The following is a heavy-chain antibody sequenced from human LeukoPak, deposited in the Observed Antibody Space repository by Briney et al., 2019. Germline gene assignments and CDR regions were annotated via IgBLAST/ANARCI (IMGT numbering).Heavy chain of an antibody. D-gene: IGHD3/OR15-3a*01. V-gene: IGHV4-39*07. J-gene: IGHJ4*02. CDR2: IYYSGST. Sequence: PSETLSLTCTVSGGSIDSSSYFWGWIRQPPGKGLEWIGTIYYSGSTYYNPSLKSRLTISVDTSKNQFSLKLSSVTAADTAVYYCARSHSVWTSFDYWGQGTLVTVSS. CDR3: ARSHSVWTSFDY. CDR1: GGSIDSSSYF.